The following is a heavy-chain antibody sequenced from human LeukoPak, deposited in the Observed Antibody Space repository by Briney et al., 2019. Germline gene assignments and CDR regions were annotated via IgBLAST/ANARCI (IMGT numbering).Heavy chain of an antibody. CDR2: ISAYNGNT. CDR1: GYTFTGYG. J-gene: IGHJ4*02. Sequence: ASVKVSCKASGYTFTGYGISWVRQAPGQGLEWMGWISAYNGNTNYAQKLQGRVTMTTDTSTSTAYTELRSLRSDDTAVYYCARHPMVRGVPYYFDYWGQGTLVTVSS. D-gene: IGHD3-10*01. CDR3: ARHPMVRGVPYYFDY. V-gene: IGHV1-18*01.